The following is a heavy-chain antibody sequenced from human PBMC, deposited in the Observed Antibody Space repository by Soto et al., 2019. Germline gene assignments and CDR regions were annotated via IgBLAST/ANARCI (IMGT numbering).Heavy chain of an antibody. J-gene: IGHJ4*02. CDR1: GFFFSGHV. CDR2: IWFDGSNK. CDR3: ARDKGYSSLDD. D-gene: IGHD6-13*01. V-gene: IGHV3-33*01. Sequence: GGXLRLSCAASGFFFSGHVIQWVRQAPGKGLEWFTIIWFDGSNKYYADSVKGRFTISRDNSKNTLYLQMNSLRAEDTALYYCARDKGYSSLDDWGQGTLVTVSS.